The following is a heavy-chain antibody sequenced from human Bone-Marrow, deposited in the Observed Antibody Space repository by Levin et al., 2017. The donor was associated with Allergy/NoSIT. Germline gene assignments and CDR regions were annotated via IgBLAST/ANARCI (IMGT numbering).Heavy chain of an antibody. D-gene: IGHD4-17*01. J-gene: IGHJ6*02. CDR2: VSDDGKKK. Sequence: GGSLRLSCAASGFTFSRHRMHWVRQTPGKGLDWVASVSDDGKKKFYADSVQGRFIISRDNSRGALSLQLNSLRPEDTALYYCARGMTSVTNSDFDIDVWGRGTTVTVSS. CDR1: GFTFSRHR. CDR3: ARGMTSVTNSDFDIDV. V-gene: IGHV3-30*04.